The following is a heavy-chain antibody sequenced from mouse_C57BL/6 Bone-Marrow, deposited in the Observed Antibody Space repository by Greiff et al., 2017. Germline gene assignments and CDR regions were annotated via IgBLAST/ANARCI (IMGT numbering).Heavy chain of an antibody. CDR2: IYPGSGST. V-gene: IGHV1-55*01. D-gene: IGHD1-1*01. CDR1: GYTFTSYW. Sequence: QVQLQQPGAELVKPGASVKMSCKASGYTFTSYWITWVKQRPGQGLEWIGEIYPGSGSTNYNEKFKSKATLTVDTSSSTAYMQLSSLTSEDSAVYYCARWTTVVPLYAMDYWGQGTSVTVSS. J-gene: IGHJ4*01. CDR3: ARWTTVVPLYAMDY.